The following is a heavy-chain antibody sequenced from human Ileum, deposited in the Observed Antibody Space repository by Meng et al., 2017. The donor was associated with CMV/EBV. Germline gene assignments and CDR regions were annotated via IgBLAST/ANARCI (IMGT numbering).Heavy chain of an antibody. V-gene: IGHV3-21*01. Sequence: GESLKISCAASGFTFSSYSMNWVRQAPGKGLEWVSSISSSSSYIYYADSVKGRFTISRDNAKNSLYLQMNSLRAEDTAVYYCARSKNDFWSGYYYGMDVWGQGNTV. CDR3: ARSKNDFWSGYYYGMDV. D-gene: IGHD3-3*01. CDR1: GFTFSSYS. CDR2: ISSSSSYI. J-gene: IGHJ6*01.